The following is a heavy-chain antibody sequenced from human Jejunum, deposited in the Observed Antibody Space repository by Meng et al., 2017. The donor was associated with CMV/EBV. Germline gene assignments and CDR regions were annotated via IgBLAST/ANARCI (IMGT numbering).Heavy chain of an antibody. V-gene: IGHV3-23*01. CDR1: GFTFSNYA. D-gene: IGHD6-13*01. J-gene: IGHJ4*02. Sequence: FCAASGFTFSNYAMSGVRQAPGKGLEWVSSISGSGITTYYADSVKGRFTISRDNSRDTLYLDMNSLRAEDTALYYCAKDQGFSAASGGDQGTLVTVSS. CDR3: AKDQGFSAASG. CDR2: ISGSGITT.